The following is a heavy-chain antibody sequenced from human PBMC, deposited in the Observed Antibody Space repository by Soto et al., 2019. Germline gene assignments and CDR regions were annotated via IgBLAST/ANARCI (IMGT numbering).Heavy chain of an antibody. Sequence: LGGSLRLSCAASGFTFSSRAMSWVRQAPGKGLDWVSIISASGDNTYYAESVKGRFTISRDNSKNTLYLQVNSLRAEDTAVYYCAKLTYSDLWSGSHDSWGQGTLVTVSS. CDR3: AKLTYSDLWSGSHDS. V-gene: IGHV3-23*01. CDR1: GFTFSSRA. D-gene: IGHD3-3*01. CDR2: ISASGDNT. J-gene: IGHJ4*02.